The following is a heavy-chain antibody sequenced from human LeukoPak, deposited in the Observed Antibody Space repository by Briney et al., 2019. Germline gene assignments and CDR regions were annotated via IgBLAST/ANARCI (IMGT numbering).Heavy chain of an antibody. CDR3: ARRDHYDSSGYFDY. V-gene: IGHV4-39*01. J-gene: IGHJ4*02. CDR1: GGSISRSSYY. Sequence: SETLSLTCTVSGGSISRSSYYWGWIRQPPGKGLEWIGSIYYTANTYYNSSLKSRVTISVDTSKNQFSLKLSSVTAADSAVYYCARRDHYDSSGYFDYWGQGTLVTVSS. D-gene: IGHD3-22*01. CDR2: IYYTANT.